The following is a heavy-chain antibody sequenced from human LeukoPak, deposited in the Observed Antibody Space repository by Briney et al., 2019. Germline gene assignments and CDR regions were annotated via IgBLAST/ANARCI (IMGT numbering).Heavy chain of an antibody. V-gene: IGHV4-4*07. D-gene: IGHD2-15*01. Sequence: SETLSLTCTVSGGSISSYYWSWIRQHAGKGLEWIGRIYTSGSTNYNPSLKSRVTMSVDTSKNQFSLKLSSVTAADTAVYYCAREGCSGGSCYYYYYYMDVWGKGTTVTVSS. CDR1: GGSISSYY. CDR2: IYTSGST. J-gene: IGHJ6*03. CDR3: AREGCSGGSCYYYYYYMDV.